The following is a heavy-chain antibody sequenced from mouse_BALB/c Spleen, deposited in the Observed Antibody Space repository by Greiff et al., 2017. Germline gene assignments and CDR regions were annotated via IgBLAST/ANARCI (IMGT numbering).Heavy chain of an antibody. CDR3: ATTVEKSFAY. V-gene: IGHV1-63*02. Sequence: VKLVESGAELVRPGTSVKISCKASGYTFTNYWLGWVKQRPGHGLEWIGDIYPGGGYTNYNEKFKGKATLTADTSSSTAYMQLSSLTSEDSAVYFCATTVEKSFAYWGQGTLVTVSA. CDR2: IYPGGGYT. CDR1: GYTFTNYW. D-gene: IGHD1-1*01. J-gene: IGHJ3*01.